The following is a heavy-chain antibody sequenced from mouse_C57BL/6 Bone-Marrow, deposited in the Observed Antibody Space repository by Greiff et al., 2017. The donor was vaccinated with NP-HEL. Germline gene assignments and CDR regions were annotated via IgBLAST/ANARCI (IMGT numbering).Heavy chain of an antibody. D-gene: IGHD2-4*01. V-gene: IGHV1-64*01. CDR2: IHPNSGST. Sequence: VQLQQPGAELVKPGASVKLSCKASGYTFTSYWMHWVKQRPGQGLEWIGMIHPNSGSTNYNEKFKSKATLTVDKSSSTAYMQLSSLTSEDSAVYYCGYDYDVLSAYWGQGTLVTVSA. CDR1: GYTFTSYW. CDR3: GYDYDVLSAY. J-gene: IGHJ3*01.